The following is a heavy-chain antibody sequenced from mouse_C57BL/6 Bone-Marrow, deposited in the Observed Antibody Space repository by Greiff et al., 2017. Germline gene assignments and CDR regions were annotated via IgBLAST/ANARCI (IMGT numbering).Heavy chain of an antibody. CDR1: GYTFTSYW. D-gene: IGHD2-2*01. V-gene: IGHV1-50*01. CDR2: IDPSDSYT. J-gene: IGHJ3*01. CDR3: AREGYDEGPFAY. Sequence: QVQLQQPGAELVKPGASVKLSCKASGYTFTSYWMQWVKQRPGQGLEWIGEIDPSDSYTNYNQQFKGKATLTVDTSSSTAYMQLSSLTSEDSAVYYCAREGYDEGPFAYWGQGTLVTVSA.